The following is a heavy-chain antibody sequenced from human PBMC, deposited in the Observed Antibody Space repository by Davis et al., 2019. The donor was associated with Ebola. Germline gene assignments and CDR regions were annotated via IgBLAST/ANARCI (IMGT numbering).Heavy chain of an antibody. V-gene: IGHV3-7*01. CDR2: IKQDGSEK. J-gene: IGHJ6*03. CDR1: GFTFSSYW. Sequence: PGGSLRLSCAASGFTFSSYWMSWVRQAPGKGLEWVANIKQDGSEKYYVDSVKGRFTISRDNAKNSLYLQMNSLRAEDTAVYYCARDASGYYLYYYYYMDVWGKGTTVTVSS. CDR3: ARDASGYYLYYYYYMDV. D-gene: IGHD3-22*01.